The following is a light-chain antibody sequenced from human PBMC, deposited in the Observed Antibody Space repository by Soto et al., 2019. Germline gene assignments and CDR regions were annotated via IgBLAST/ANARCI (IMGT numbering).Light chain of an antibody. CDR3: QQLNYYPLT. V-gene: IGKV3-15*01. Sequence: EIVMTQSPATLSVSPWERATLSCRASQSVSSNLAWYQQKPGQAPRLLIYGASSRATGIPARFRGSGSGTEFTLTITSVQPEGFATYYCQQLNYYPLTFGGGTKVDIK. J-gene: IGKJ4*01. CDR1: QSVSSN. CDR2: GAS.